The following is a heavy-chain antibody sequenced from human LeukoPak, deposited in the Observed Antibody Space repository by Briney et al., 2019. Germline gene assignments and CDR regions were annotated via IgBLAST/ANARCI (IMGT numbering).Heavy chain of an antibody. D-gene: IGHD3-3*01. Sequence: GGSLRLSCAASGFTFSSYAMSWVCQTPGKGLERVSAISGSGGSTYYADSVKGRFTISRDNSKNTLFLQMNSLRVEDTAPYYCAKSVAIYFYYGLDVWGQGTTVTVSS. CDR3: AKSVAIYFYYGLDV. CDR2: ISGSGGST. CDR1: GFTFSSYA. J-gene: IGHJ6*02. V-gene: IGHV3-23*01.